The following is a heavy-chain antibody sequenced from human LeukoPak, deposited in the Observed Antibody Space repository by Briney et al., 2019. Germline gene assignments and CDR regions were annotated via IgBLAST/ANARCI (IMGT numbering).Heavy chain of an antibody. J-gene: IGHJ5*02. CDR2: IIPILGIA. D-gene: IGHD3-10*01. CDR1: GGTFSSYA. Sequence: SVKVSCKASGGTFSSYAISWVRQAPGQGLEWMGRIIPILGIANYAQKFQGRVTITADKSTSTAYMELSSLRSEDTAVYYCAKGSESYYYGSGTENGFDPWGQGTLVTVSS. V-gene: IGHV1-69*04. CDR3: AKGSESYYYGSGTENGFDP.